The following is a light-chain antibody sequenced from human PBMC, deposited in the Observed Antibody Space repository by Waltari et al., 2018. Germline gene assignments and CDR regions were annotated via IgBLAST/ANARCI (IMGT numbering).Light chain of an antibody. CDR1: SSDVGGYNY. J-gene: IGLJ2*01. Sequence: QSALTQPPSASGSPGQSVTISCPGSSSDVGGYNYVSWYQQHPGKAPKLMIYEVNKRPSGVPDRFSGSKSGNTASLTVSGLQAEDEADYYCSSSAGSKNLVFGGGTKLTV. CDR2: EVN. V-gene: IGLV2-8*01. CDR3: SSSAGSKNLV.